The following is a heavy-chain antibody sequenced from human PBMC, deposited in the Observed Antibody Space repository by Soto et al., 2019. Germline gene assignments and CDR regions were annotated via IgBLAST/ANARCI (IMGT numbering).Heavy chain of an antibody. V-gene: IGHV2-5*02. J-gene: IGHJ4*02. Sequence: QITLRESGPTRVKPTQTLMLTCSFSGFSLTSRPVGVAWIRQPPGKALEWLAVIYWDDDKRYSPSLRSRLTIAKDTSNKQVVLTMAYMDPVDTATYFCANRGDMNGNWDQGYLDNWGQGILVTVSS. D-gene: IGHD1-1*01. CDR1: GFSLTSRPVG. CDR3: ANRGDMNGNWDQGYLDN. CDR2: IYWDDDK.